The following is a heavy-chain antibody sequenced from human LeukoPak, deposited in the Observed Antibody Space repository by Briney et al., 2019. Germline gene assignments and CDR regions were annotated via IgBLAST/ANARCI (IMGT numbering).Heavy chain of an antibody. D-gene: IGHD3-10*01. CDR2: ISDSAGGT. J-gene: IGHJ4*02. CDR3: AKELHGSGNYAFDY. Sequence: PGGSLRLSCAASGFTFSNHAMTWVRQAPGKGLEWVSTISDSAGGTYYADSVRGRFTISRDNSKNTLFLQMNSLRPEDAAVYFCAKELHGSGNYAFDYWGQGTLVTVSS. CDR1: GFTFSNHA. V-gene: IGHV3-23*01.